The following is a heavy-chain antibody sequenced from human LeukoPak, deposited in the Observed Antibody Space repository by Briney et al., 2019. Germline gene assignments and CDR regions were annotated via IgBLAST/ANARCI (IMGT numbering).Heavy chain of an antibody. Sequence: ASEKVSCKASGDTFTSYGISWVRQAPGQGLEWMGWISAYNGNTNYAQKLQGRVTMTTEPSTSTAYMELRSLRSDDTAVYYCARTLGYCSGASCPGDWFYPWVQGTLVTVSS. D-gene: IGHD2-15*01. J-gene: IGHJ5*02. V-gene: IGHV1-18*01. CDR2: ISAYNGNT. CDR1: GDTFTSYG. CDR3: ARTLGYCSGASCPGDWFYP.